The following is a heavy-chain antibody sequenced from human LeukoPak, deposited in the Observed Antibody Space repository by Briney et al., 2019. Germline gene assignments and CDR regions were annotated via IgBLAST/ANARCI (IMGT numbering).Heavy chain of an antibody. V-gene: IGHV3-7*01. Sequence: PGGSLRLSCAASGFTFSSYWMSWVRQAPGKGLEWVANIKQDGSEKYYVDSVKGRFTISRDNAKNSLYLQMNSLRAEDTAVYYCARDPYGDYVLSLGPHYYYYMDVWGKGTTVTVSS. J-gene: IGHJ6*03. CDR3: ARDPYGDYVLSLGPHYYYYMDV. CDR1: GFTFSSYW. CDR2: IKQDGSEK. D-gene: IGHD4-17*01.